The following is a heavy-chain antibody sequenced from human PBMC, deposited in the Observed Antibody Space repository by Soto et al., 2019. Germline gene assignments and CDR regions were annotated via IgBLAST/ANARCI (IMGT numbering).Heavy chain of an antibody. J-gene: IGHJ3*02. CDR1: GYTFTSYG. Sequence: EASVKVSCKASGYTFTSYGISWVRQAPGQGLEWMGWISAYNGNTNYAQKLQGRVTMTTDTSTSTAYMELRSLRSDDTAVYYCARYCTNGVCHHDAFDIWGQGTMVTVSS. V-gene: IGHV1-18*01. CDR3: ARYCTNGVCHHDAFDI. CDR2: ISAYNGNT. D-gene: IGHD2-8*01.